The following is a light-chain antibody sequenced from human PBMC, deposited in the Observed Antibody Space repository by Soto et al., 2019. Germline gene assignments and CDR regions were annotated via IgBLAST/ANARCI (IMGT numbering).Light chain of an antibody. V-gene: IGKV3-20*01. CDR3: QQYNNWPPWT. CDR1: QSISFTY. J-gene: IGKJ1*01. CDR2: GAS. Sequence: EIVLTQSPGTLSLSPGERATLSCRASQSISFTYLAWYQQKPGQAPRLLIYGASSRATGVPDRFSGSGSGTEFTLTISSLQSEDFAVYYCQQYNNWPPWTFGQGTKVDIK.